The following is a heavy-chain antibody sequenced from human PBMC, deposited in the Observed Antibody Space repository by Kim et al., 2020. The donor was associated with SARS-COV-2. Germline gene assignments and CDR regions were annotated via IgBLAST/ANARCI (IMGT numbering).Heavy chain of an antibody. V-gene: IGHV3-11*05. D-gene: IGHD6-13*01. J-gene: IGHJ4*02. CDR3: ARVVAGGGLYSSSRGYFDY. Sequence: GRFTISRDNAKNSLYLQMNSLRAEDTAVYYCARVVAGGGLYSSSRGYFDYWGQGTLVTVSS.